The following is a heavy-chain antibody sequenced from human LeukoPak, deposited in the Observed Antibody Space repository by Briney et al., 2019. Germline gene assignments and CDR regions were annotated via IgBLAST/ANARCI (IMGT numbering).Heavy chain of an antibody. Sequence: GGSLRLSCAASGFTFSDYYMSWIRQAPGKGLEWVSYISSSGSTIYYADSVKGRFTIPRDNAKNSLYLQMNSLRAEDTAVYYCARDRGIVVVAAKDEVPDYWGQGTLVTVSS. V-gene: IGHV3-11*04. CDR3: ARDRGIVVVAAKDEVPDY. D-gene: IGHD2-15*01. CDR2: ISSSGSTI. J-gene: IGHJ4*02. CDR1: GFTFSDYY.